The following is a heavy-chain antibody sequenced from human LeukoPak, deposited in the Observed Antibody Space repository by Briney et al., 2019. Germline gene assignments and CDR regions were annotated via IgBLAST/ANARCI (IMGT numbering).Heavy chain of an antibody. CDR2: IRSKTHGETI. Sequence: GGSLRLSCAASGFTFSNVWMNWVRQAPGKGLEWVGRIRSKTHGETIDYAAPVRGRFTISRDNAKNSLYLQMSNLRAEDTAVYFCARGGGLDVWGQGATVTVSS. D-gene: IGHD3-16*01. J-gene: IGHJ6*02. CDR3: ARGGGLDV. CDR1: GFTFSNVW. V-gene: IGHV3-15*07.